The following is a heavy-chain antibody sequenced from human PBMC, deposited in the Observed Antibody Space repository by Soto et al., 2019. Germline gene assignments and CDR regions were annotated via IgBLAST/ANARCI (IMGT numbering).Heavy chain of an antibody. CDR1: GGSMSSYY. CDR2: IYYSGST. V-gene: IGHV4-59*01. J-gene: IGHJ4*02. Sequence: PLETLSLTCTVSGGSMSSYYWSWIRQSPGNGLEWIGYIYYSGSTNYNPSLKSRVAISLDTSKNQFSLMLSSVTAADTAVYYCARGEWLATIKPYFAYWGQGTLVTVSS. D-gene: IGHD5-12*01. CDR3: ARGEWLATIKPYFAY.